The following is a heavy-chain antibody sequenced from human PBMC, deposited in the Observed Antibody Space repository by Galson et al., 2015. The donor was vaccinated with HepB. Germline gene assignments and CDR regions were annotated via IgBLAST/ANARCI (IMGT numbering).Heavy chain of an antibody. CDR2: IYYSGST. CDR3: ARHFKTAGGYWALVTAHDAFDI. V-gene: IGHV4-59*08. Sequence: LSLTCTVSGGSISSYYWSWIRQPPGKGLEWIGYIYYSGSTNYNPSLKSRVTISVDTSKNQFSLKLSSVTAADTAVYYCARHFKTAGGYWALVTAHDAFDIWGQGTMVTVSS. D-gene: IGHD2-21*02. CDR1: GGSISSYY. J-gene: IGHJ3*02.